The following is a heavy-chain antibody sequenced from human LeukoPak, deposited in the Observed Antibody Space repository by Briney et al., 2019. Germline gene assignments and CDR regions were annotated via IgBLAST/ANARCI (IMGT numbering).Heavy chain of an antibody. D-gene: IGHD5-24*01. CDR1: GGSIGSSSYY. J-gene: IGHJ4*02. Sequence: SETLSLTCSVSGGSIGSSSYYCGWIRQPPGKGLEWIGSIYDSGSTYYNPSLKSRVTISVDTSKNQFSLKLSSLTAADTAVYYCARHSGGYNWDFDYWGQGILVTVSS. CDR2: IYDSGST. V-gene: IGHV4-39*01. CDR3: ARHSGGYNWDFDY.